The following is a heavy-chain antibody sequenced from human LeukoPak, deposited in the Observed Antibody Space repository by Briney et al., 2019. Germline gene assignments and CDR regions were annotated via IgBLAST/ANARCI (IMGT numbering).Heavy chain of an antibody. J-gene: IGHJ3*02. CDR3: ARDLGTNDAFDI. V-gene: IGHV3-53*01. CDR2: IYTGGST. D-gene: IGHD7-27*01. CDR1: GFTFSSYE. Sequence: PGRSLRLSCAASGFTFSSYEMNWVRQAPGKGLEWVSIIYTGGSTYYAHSVKGRFTISRDNSKNTVYLQMNSLRAEDTAVYFCARDLGTNDAFDIWGQGTMLTVSS.